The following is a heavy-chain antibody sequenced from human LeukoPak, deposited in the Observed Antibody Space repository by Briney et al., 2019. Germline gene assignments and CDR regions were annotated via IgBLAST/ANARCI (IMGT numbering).Heavy chain of an antibody. V-gene: IGHV4-38-2*02. Sequence: SETLSLACAVSGYSISSGYYWGWIRQPPGKGLEWIGSINHGGSTYYNPSLKSRVTISVDTSKNQFSLKLSSVTAADTAVYYCARDDLSEGTYFDYWGQGTLVTVSS. CDR3: ARDDLSEGTYFDY. D-gene: IGHD1-1*01. CDR1: GYSISSGYY. J-gene: IGHJ4*02. CDR2: INHGGST.